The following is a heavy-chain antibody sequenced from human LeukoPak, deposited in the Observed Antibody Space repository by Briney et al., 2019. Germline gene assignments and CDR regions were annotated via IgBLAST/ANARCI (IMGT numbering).Heavy chain of an antibody. CDR3: ASFEGEWLSNWFDL. J-gene: IGHJ5*02. CDR1: GYTFTGYY. V-gene: IGHV1-2*02. Sequence: GASVKVSCKASGYTFTGYYMHWVRQAPGQGLEWMGGINPNSGGTNYAQKFQGRVTITRDRAISTAYMELSRLRSDDTAVYYCASFEGEWLSNWFDLWGQGTLVTVSS. CDR2: INPNSGGT. D-gene: IGHD3-3*01.